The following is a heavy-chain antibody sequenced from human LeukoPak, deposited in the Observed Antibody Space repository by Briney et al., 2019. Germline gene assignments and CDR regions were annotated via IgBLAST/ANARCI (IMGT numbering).Heavy chain of an antibody. Sequence: PGGSLRLSCAASGFTFSSYSMNWVRQAPGKGLEWVSVITWNGVTTGYADSVKGRFTISRDNAKNSLYLQMHSLRDDDTALYHCARDIAVAGTRLGHFDLWGRGTLVTVSS. D-gene: IGHD6-19*01. J-gene: IGHJ2*01. CDR2: ITWNGVTT. CDR3: ARDIAVAGTRLGHFDL. CDR1: GFTFSSYS. V-gene: IGHV3-20*01.